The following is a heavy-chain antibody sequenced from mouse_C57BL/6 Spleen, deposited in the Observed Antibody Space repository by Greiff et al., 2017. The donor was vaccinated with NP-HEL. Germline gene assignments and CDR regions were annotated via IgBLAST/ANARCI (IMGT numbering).Heavy chain of an antibody. CDR1: GFTFSDYY. V-gene: IGHV5-12*01. J-gene: IGHJ4*01. CDR2: ISNGGGST. D-gene: IGHD4-1*01. CDR3: ARHDLGRGMDY. Sequence: EVKLMESGGGLVQPGGSLKLSCAASGFTFSDYYMYWVRQTPEKRLEWVAYISNGGGSTYYPDTVKGRFTISRDNAKNTLYLQMSRLKSEDTAMYYCARHDLGRGMDYWGQGTSVTVSS.